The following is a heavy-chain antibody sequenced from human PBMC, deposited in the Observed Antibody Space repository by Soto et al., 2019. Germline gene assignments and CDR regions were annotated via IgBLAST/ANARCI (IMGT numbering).Heavy chain of an antibody. CDR3: ARDSGYVDYYYYMDV. J-gene: IGHJ6*03. CDR1: GFTFGSYR. CDR2: IYGDGSTT. D-gene: IGHD5-12*01. Sequence: GGSLRLSCAASGFTFGSYRVHWVRQAPGKGLVWVSRIYGDGSTTYYADSVKGRFTISRDNAKNSLYLQMNSLRAEDTAVYYCARDSGYVDYYYYMDVWGKGTTVTVSS. V-gene: IGHV3-74*01.